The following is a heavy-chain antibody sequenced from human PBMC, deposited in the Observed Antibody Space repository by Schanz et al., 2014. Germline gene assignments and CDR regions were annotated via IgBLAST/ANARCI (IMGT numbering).Heavy chain of an antibody. CDR2: INPNNGGT. Sequence: QVQLVQSGAEVKKPGASVKVSCKASAYSLTGYYLHWVRQAPGQGLEWMGWINPNNGGTNYALKFQGRVTMTRDTSISTAYMEMTRLTSDDTAVYYCARDGIGADKRWGQGTLVTVSS. J-gene: IGHJ4*02. V-gene: IGHV1-2*02. D-gene: IGHD6-13*01. CDR1: AYSLTGYY. CDR3: ARDGIGADKR.